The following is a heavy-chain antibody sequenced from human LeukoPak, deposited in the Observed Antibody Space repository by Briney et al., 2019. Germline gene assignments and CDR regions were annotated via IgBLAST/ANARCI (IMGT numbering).Heavy chain of an antibody. D-gene: IGHD5-24*01. J-gene: IGHJ4*02. CDR3: ARETPRRGETRDGYR. V-gene: IGHV3-23*01. Sequence: PGGSLRLSCAASGFTLSSYAMSWVRQAPGRGLEWVSSISDSGGSTYYADSVKGRLTISRDNAKNSLYLQMNSLRAEDTAVYYCARETPRRGETRDGYRWGQGTLVTVSS. CDR2: ISDSGGST. CDR1: GFTLSSYA.